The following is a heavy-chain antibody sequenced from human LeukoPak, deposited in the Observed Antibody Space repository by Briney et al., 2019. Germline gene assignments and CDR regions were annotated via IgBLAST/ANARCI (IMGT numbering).Heavy chain of an antibody. Sequence: PSETLSLTCTVSGGSISTYYGNWIRQAPGKGLEWIGYIYHSGSTYYNPSLKSRVTISVDRSKNQFSLKLSSVTAADTAVYYCARGHLYGDYVSNWFDPWGQGTLVTVSS. CDR1: GGSISTYY. D-gene: IGHD4-17*01. V-gene: IGHV4-59*12. CDR3: ARGHLYGDYVSNWFDP. CDR2: IYHSGST. J-gene: IGHJ5*02.